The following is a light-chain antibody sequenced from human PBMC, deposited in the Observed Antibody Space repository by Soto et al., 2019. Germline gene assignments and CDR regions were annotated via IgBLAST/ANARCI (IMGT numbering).Light chain of an antibody. Sequence: QLVLTQPPSVSGAPGQRVTISCTGGSSNIGAGYDVHWYQVLPRTAPKLLIYANTNRPSGVPDRFSGSKSGTSASLAITGLQAEDEADYYCQSYDSGSRVFGGGTKLTVL. J-gene: IGLJ2*01. CDR2: ANT. V-gene: IGLV1-40*01. CDR1: SSNIGAGYD. CDR3: QSYDSGSRV.